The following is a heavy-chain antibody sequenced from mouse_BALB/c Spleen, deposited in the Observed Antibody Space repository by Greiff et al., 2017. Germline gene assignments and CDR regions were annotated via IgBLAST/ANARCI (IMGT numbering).Heavy chain of an antibody. CDR1: GYTFTSYY. V-gene: IGHV1S81*02. CDR3: TRAYYGNPFAY. J-gene: IGHJ3*01. Sequence: VQLQQSGAELVKPGASVKLSCKASGYTFTSYYMYWVKQRPGQGLEWIGEINPSNGGTNFNEKFKSKATLTVDKSSSTAYMQLSSLTSEDSAVYYCTRAYYGNPFAYWGQGTLVTVSA. D-gene: IGHD2-10*01. CDR2: INPSNGGT.